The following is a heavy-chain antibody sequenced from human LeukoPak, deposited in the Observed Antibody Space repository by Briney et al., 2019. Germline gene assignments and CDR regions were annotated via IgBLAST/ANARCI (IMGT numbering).Heavy chain of an antibody. V-gene: IGHV3-7*01. CDR3: ARITVTTSF. J-gene: IGHJ4*02. CDR2: IKQDGSDK. CDR1: GFTFSSYW. D-gene: IGHD4-17*01. Sequence: GGSLRLSCAASGFTFSSYWMSWVRQAPGRGLEWLANIKQDGSDKYYVGSVKGRFTISRDDAKNSLYLQMNSLRAEDAAVYYCARITVTTSFWGQGTLVTVSS.